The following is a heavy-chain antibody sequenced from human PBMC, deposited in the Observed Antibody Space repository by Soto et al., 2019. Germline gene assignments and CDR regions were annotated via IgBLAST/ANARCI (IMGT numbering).Heavy chain of an antibody. V-gene: IGHV4-59*08. D-gene: IGHD2-2*01. CDR2: IYYSGST. Sequence: SETLSLTCTVSGGSISSYYWSWIRQPPGKGLEWIGYIYYSGSTNYNPSLKSRVTISVDTSKNQFSLKLSSVTAADTAVYYCARRRYCSSTSCRGYYYYYMDVWGKGTTVTVSS. J-gene: IGHJ6*03. CDR1: GGSISSYY. CDR3: ARRRYCSSTSCRGYYYYYMDV.